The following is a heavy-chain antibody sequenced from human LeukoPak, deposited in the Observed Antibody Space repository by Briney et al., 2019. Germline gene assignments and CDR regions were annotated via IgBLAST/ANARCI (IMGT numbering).Heavy chain of an antibody. CDR1: KYTFTSYY. V-gene: IGHV1-46*01. J-gene: IGHJ4*02. CDR2: INPSGGST. D-gene: IGHD3-10*01. CDR3: AREASPQGSPY. Sequence: ASVKVSCKASKYTFTSYYMHWVRQAPGQGLEWMGIINPSGGSTSYAQKFQGRVTMIRDASTSTVYMELSSLRSEDTAVYYCAREASPQGSPYWGQGTLVTVSS.